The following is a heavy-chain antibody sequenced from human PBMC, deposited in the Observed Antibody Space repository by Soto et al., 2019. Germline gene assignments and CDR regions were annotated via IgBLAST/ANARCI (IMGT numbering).Heavy chain of an antibody. CDR3: AKGRGEMNWANYYGLDV. Sequence: EVQLVESGGGLVQPGGSLRLSCAASTFTFSSYWMHWVRQTPGKGLVWVSRINDDGGSTSYADSAKGRFTISRDNGDNTLSLQMDNLRTEDTATYFCAKGRGEMNWANYYGLDVWGQGTTVTVSS. V-gene: IGHV3-74*01. CDR1: TFTFSSYW. CDR2: INDDGGST. D-gene: IGHD7-27*01. J-gene: IGHJ6*02.